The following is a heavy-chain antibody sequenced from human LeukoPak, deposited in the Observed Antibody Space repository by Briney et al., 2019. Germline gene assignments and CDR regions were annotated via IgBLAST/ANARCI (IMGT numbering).Heavy chain of an antibody. CDR1: GYTFTSYA. Sequence: ASVKVSCKASGYTFTSYAMTWVRQAPGQGLEWMGWINTNTGNPTYAQGFTGRFVFSLDTSVSTAYLQISSLKAEDTAVYYCARVPQGYYYDSSGYYYVGPFDYWGQGTLVTVSS. J-gene: IGHJ4*02. CDR2: INTNTGNP. D-gene: IGHD3-22*01. CDR3: ARVPQGYYYDSSGYYYVGPFDY. V-gene: IGHV7-4-1*02.